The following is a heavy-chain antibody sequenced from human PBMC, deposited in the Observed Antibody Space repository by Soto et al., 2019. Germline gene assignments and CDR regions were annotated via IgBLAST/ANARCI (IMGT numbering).Heavy chain of an antibody. D-gene: IGHD3-22*01. Sequence: SETLSLTCAVYGGSFSGYYWNWIRQPPGKGLEWIGSIYYSGSTYYNPSLKSRVTISVDTSKNQFSLKLSSVTAADTAVYYCARRLYYDSSGFEGGGMDVWGQGTTVTVSS. CDR3: ARRLYYDSSGFEGGGMDV. CDR2: IYYSGST. V-gene: IGHV4-34*01. J-gene: IGHJ6*02. CDR1: GGSFSGYY.